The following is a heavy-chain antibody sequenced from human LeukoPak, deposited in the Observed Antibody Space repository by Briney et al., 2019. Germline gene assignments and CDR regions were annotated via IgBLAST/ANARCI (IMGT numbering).Heavy chain of an antibody. CDR3: ARDRIPGYRLLLDGMDV. J-gene: IGHJ6*02. D-gene: IGHD6-13*01. CDR2: IYYSGST. CDR1: GGSISSYY. Sequence: SETLSLTCTVSGGSISSYYWSWIRQPPGKGLEWIGYIYYSGSTNYNPSLKSRVTISVDTSKNQFSLKLSSVTAADTAVYYCARDRIPGYRLLLDGMDVWGQGTTVTVSS. V-gene: IGHV4-59*01.